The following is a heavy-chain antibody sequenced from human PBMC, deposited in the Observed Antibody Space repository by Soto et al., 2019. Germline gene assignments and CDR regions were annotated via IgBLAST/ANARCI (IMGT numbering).Heavy chain of an antibody. CDR2: VSPIGTP. V-gene: IGHV4-31*03. CDR3: ARDRGSYVMDV. Sequence: QVQLQESGPGLVKPSQTLSLTCSVSGYSISGGYYWSWIRQHPGKGLEWIGYVSPIGTPYYSPSLSSRVSMSMHTSKNQLSLEVRSVSAADTAVYYCARDRGSYVMDVWGQGTTGTVSS. J-gene: IGHJ6*02. CDR1: GYSISGGYY.